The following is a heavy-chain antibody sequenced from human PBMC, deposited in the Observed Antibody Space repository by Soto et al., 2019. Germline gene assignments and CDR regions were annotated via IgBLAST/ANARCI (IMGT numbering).Heavy chain of an antibody. CDR1: GYSFTSYW. CDR3: ARGGSSNNIPSYDDFDI. J-gene: IGHJ3*02. V-gene: IGHV5-51*01. Sequence: GESLKISCKGSGYSFTSYWIGWVRQMPGKGLEWMGIIYPGDSDTRYSPSFQGQVTISADKSISTAYLQWSSLKASDTAMYYCARGGSSNNIPSYDDFDIWGQGTMVTVS. D-gene: IGHD6-6*01. CDR2: IYPGDSDT.